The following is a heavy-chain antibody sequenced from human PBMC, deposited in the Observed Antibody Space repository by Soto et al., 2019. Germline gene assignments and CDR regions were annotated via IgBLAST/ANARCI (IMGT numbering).Heavy chain of an antibody. D-gene: IGHD4-4*01. V-gene: IGHV4-59*01. J-gene: IGHJ4*02. Sequence: ETLSLTCTVSGGSINSYYWSWIRQPPGKGLEWIGFIFYSGSTNYNPSLKSRVTISIDTSKNQFSLKLSSVTAADTAVYYCARRYGYSFDYWGQGTLVTVSS. CDR1: GGSINSYY. CDR3: ARRYGYSFDY. CDR2: IFYSGST.